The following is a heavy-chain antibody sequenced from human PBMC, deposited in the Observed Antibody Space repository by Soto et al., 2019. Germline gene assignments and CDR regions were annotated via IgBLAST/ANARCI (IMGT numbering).Heavy chain of an antibody. J-gene: IGHJ3*02. CDR3: ARDYGAATDAFDI. CDR1: GFTFSSYA. D-gene: IGHD4-17*01. V-gene: IGHV3-30-3*01. CDR2: ISYDGSNK. Sequence: GGSLRLSCAASGFTFSSYAMHWVRQAPGKGLEWVAVISYDGSNKYYADSVKGRFTISRDNSKNTLYLQMNSLRAEDTAVYYCARDYGAATDAFDIWGQGTMSPSPQ.